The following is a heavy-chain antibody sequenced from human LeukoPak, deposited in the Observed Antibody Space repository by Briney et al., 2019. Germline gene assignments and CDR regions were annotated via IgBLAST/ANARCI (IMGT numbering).Heavy chain of an antibody. CDR3: TRDYGGFDY. CDR1: GFTFGDYV. CDR2: IRSKVYGGTT. Sequence: PGGSLRLSCRSSGFTFGDYVMTWDRQAPGKGLEWVGFIRSKVYGGTTEYAASVKGRFIISRDDSKSIAYLQMNSLETEDTAVYYCTRDYGGFDYWGQGTLVTVSS. D-gene: IGHD4-23*01. V-gene: IGHV3-49*04. J-gene: IGHJ4*02.